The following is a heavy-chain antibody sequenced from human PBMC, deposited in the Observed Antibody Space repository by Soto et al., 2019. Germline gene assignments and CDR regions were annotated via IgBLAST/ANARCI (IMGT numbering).Heavy chain of an antibody. Sequence: SETLSLTCTVSGDSISSYYWSWIRQPPGKGLEWIGYIYYSGSTNYNPSLKSRVTISVDTSKNQFSLKLSSVTAADTAVYYCARVVGGSYYVFDYWGQGTLVTVSS. V-gene: IGHV4-59*01. J-gene: IGHJ4*02. CDR1: GDSISSYY. CDR2: IYYSGST. D-gene: IGHD1-26*01. CDR3: ARVVGGSYYVFDY.